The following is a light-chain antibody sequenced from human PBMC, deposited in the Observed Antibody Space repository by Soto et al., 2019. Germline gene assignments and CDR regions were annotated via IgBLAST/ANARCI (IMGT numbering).Light chain of an antibody. CDR1: DIGSKS. Sequence: SYELTQPPSVSVAPGQTAMITCGGNDIGSKSVHWYQQRPGQAPVLVVYDDRDRPSGIPERFSGSNSGSTATLTISRVEAGDEADYYCQVWDRNNNHVLFGVGTKLTVL. J-gene: IGLJ3*02. CDR3: QVWDRNNNHVL. V-gene: IGLV3-21*02. CDR2: DDR.